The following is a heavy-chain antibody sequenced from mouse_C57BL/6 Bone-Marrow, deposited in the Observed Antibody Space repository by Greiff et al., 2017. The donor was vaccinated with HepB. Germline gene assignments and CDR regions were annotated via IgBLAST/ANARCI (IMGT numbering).Heavy chain of an antibody. D-gene: IGHD2-1*01. CDR1: GYTFTSYW. J-gene: IGHJ3*01. V-gene: IGHV1-64*01. CDR3: ARRGGYGNPPFAY. Sequence: QVQLQQPGAELVKPGASVKLSCKASGYTFTSYWMHWVKQRPGQGLEWIGMIHPNSGSTNYNEKFKSKATLTVDKSSSTAYMQLSSLTSEDSAVYYCARRGGYGNPPFAYWGQGTLVTVSA. CDR2: IHPNSGST.